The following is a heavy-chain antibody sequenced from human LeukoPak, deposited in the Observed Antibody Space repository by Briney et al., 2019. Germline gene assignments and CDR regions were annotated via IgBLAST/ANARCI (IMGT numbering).Heavy chain of an antibody. V-gene: IGHV4-34*01. CDR2: INARGDT. J-gene: IGHJ5*02. D-gene: IGHD2-2*01. Sequence: SEALSLTCAVYGWSFNDYYWNWIRQPPGKGLEWIGEINARGDTNYNPSPKSRVTIPVDTSKKQFSLMLTSMIAADTALYYCARGQVPAARGYNWFDPWGQGTLVTVSS. CDR1: GWSFNDYY. CDR3: ARGQVPAARGYNWFDP.